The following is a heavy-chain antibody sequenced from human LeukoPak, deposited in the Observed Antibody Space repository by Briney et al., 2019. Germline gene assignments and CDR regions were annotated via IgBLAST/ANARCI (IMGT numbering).Heavy chain of an antibody. D-gene: IGHD2-2*01. J-gene: IGHJ5*02. V-gene: IGHV3-74*01. Sequence: PGGSLRLSCAASGFTFSRYWMHWVRQAPGTGLVWVSRIHNDGSSTSYADSVKGRFTISRDNSKNTLYLQMNSLRAEDTAVYYCAKALGYCSTTSCYNWFDPWGQGTLVTVSS. CDR3: AKALGYCSTTSCYNWFDP. CDR2: IHNDGSST. CDR1: GFTFSRYW.